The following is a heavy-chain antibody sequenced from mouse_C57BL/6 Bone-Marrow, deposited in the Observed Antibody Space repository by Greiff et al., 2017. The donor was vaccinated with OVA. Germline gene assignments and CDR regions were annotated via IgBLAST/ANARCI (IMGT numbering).Heavy chain of an antibody. CDR2: IDPEDGET. D-gene: IGHD3-2*02. J-gene: IGHJ2*01. Sequence: EVQLQQSGAELVKPGASVKLSCTASGFNIKDYYMHWVKQRTEQGLEWIGRIDPEDGETKYAPKFQGKATITADTSSNTANLQLSSLTSEDTAVYYCARRTAQGYFDYWGQGTTLTVSS. CDR1: GFNIKDYY. V-gene: IGHV14-2*01. CDR3: ARRTAQGYFDY.